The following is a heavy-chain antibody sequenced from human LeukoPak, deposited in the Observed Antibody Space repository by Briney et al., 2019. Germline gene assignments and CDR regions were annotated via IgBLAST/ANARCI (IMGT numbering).Heavy chain of an antibody. CDR2: ISGNSYT. CDR1: GFSFSDYS. D-gene: IGHD6-13*01. V-gene: IGHV3-11*03. Sequence: GRSLRLSCAASGFSFSDYSMSWIRQAPGKGVEWVSYISGNSYTKYADSVKGRFTTSRDNAKNSVYLQLNSLRAEDTAVYYCVIASGDSFFDQWGQGTLVTVSS. J-gene: IGHJ4*02. CDR3: VIASGDSFFDQ.